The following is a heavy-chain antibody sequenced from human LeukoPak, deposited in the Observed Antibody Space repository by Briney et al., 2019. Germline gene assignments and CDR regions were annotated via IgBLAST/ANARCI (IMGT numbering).Heavy chain of an antibody. CDR3: AKDIGPRITGTGPYFDY. Sequence: PGRSLRLSCAASGFTFDDYAMHWVRQAPGKGLEWVSGISWNSGSIGYADSVKGRFTISRDNAKNSLYLQMNSLRAEDTALYYCAKDIGPRITGTGPYFDYWGQGTLVTVSS. V-gene: IGHV3-9*01. J-gene: IGHJ4*02. D-gene: IGHD1-7*01. CDR2: ISWNSGSI. CDR1: GFTFDDYA.